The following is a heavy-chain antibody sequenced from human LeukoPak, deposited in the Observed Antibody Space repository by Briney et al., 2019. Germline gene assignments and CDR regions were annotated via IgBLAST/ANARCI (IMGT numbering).Heavy chain of an antibody. CDR1: GGSVSSSNNY. Sequence: SETLSLTCTVSGGSVSSSNNYWGWIRQPPGTGLEWFGSIYYSGSTYYRPSLEGRLTISVDPPKTDFSLIVSSVTAADTAGYYCARDNGYDFWSGYYTLSDYWGQGTLVTVSS. CDR2: IYYSGST. V-gene: IGHV4-39*07. J-gene: IGHJ4*02. CDR3: ARDNGYDFWSGYYTLSDY. D-gene: IGHD3-3*01.